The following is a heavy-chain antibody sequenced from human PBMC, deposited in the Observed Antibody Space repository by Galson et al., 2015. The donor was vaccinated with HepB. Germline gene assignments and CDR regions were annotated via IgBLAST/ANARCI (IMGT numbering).Heavy chain of an antibody. D-gene: IGHD3-10*01. J-gene: IGHJ6*02. CDR1: EFILSMYW. CDR3: ARVKRGEWYSFYYNGMDV. Sequence: SLRLSCAASEFILSMYWMNWVRQAPGKGLEWVANIKEDGSEKNYVDSVKGRFTISRDNAKNSLYLQMNGLRAEDTAVYYCARVKRGEWYSFYYNGMDVWGQGTTVTVSS. CDR2: IKEDGSEK. V-gene: IGHV3-7*05.